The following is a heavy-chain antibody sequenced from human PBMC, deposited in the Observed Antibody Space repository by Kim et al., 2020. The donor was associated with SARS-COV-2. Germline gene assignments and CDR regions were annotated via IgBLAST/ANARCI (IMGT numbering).Heavy chain of an antibody. D-gene: IGHD2-2*01. CDR1: GFTFSSYG. Sequence: GGSLRLSCAASGFTFSSYGMHWVRQAPGKGLEWVAVISYDGSNKYYADSVKGRFTISRDNSKNTLYLQMNSLRAEDTAVYYCAKEQMPFRYLIDYWGQGTLVTVSS. CDR3: AKEQMPFRYLIDY. V-gene: IGHV3-30*18. CDR2: ISYDGSNK. J-gene: IGHJ4*02.